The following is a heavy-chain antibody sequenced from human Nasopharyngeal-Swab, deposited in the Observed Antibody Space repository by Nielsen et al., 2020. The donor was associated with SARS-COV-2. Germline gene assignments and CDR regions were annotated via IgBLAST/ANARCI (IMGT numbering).Heavy chain of an antibody. J-gene: IGHJ4*02. CDR3: ASFGAYCGGDCSYYFDY. V-gene: IGHV4-34*01. CDR1: GGSFSGYY. Sequence: GSLRLSCAVYGGSFSGYYWSWIRQPPGKGLEWIGEISHSGSTNYNPYLKSRVTISVNTSKNQFSLKLSSVTAADTAVYYCASFGAYCGGDCSYYFDYWGQGTLVTVSS. CDR2: ISHSGST. D-gene: IGHD2-21*02.